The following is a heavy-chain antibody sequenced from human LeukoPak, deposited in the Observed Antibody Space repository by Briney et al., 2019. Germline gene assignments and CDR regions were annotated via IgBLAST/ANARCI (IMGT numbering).Heavy chain of an antibody. CDR2: ISGSGGST. D-gene: IGHD6-19*01. CDR1: GFTFDHYA. J-gene: IGHJ4*02. V-gene: IGHV3-23*01. Sequence: GGSLRLSCAASGFTFDHYAMHWVRQAPGKGLEWVSAISGSGGSTYYADSVKGRFTISRDNSKNTLYLQMNSLRAEDTAVYYCAKDEIAVAGTGYFDYWGQGTLVTVSS. CDR3: AKDEIAVAGTGYFDY.